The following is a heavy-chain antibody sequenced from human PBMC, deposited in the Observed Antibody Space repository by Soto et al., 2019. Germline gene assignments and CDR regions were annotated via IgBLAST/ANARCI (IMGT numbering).Heavy chain of an antibody. CDR1: GFTFSSYG. CDR2: IWYDGSNK. J-gene: IGHJ6*02. Sequence: GGSLRLSCAASGFTFSSYGMHWIRQAPGKGLEWVAVIWYDGSNKYYAGSVKGRFTISRDNSKNTLYLQMNSLRAEDTAVYYCARDGEVQRENYGVDVWGQGTTVTVSS. V-gene: IGHV3-33*01. D-gene: IGHD3-3*01. CDR3: ARDGEVQRENYGVDV.